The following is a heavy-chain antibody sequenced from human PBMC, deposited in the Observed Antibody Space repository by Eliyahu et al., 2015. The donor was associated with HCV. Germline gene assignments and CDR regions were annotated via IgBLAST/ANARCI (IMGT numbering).Heavy chain of an antibody. Sequence: EVQLVESGGGLVQPGGSLRLSCAASGFTFDTYSMNWVRQAPGKGLEWVSYISSSSNTIYYADSVKGRFTISRDNAENSLYLQMNSLRAEDTALYYCARHMVQFDSWGQGTLVTVSS. CDR2: ISSSSNTI. D-gene: IGHD4/OR15-4a*01. CDR1: GFTFDTYS. V-gene: IGHV3-48*01. J-gene: IGHJ4*02. CDR3: ARHMVQFDS.